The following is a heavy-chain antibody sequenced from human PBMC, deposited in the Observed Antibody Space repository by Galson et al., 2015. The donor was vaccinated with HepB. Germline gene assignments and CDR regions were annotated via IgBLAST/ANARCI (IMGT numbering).Heavy chain of an antibody. Sequence: SLRLSCAASGFTFSSYGMHWVRQAPGKGLEWVAVISYDGSNKYYADSVKGRFTISRDNSKNTLYLQMNSLRAEDTAVYYCAKDLIITMVRGVITKHGMDVWGQGTTVTVSS. CDR2: ISYDGSNK. D-gene: IGHD3-10*01. CDR1: GFTFSSYG. CDR3: AKDLIITMVRGVITKHGMDV. V-gene: IGHV3-30*18. J-gene: IGHJ6*02.